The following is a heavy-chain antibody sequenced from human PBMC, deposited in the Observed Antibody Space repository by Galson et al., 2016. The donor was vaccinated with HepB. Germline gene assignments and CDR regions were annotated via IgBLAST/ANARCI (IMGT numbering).Heavy chain of an antibody. D-gene: IGHD6-13*01. Sequence: SLRLSCAASGFTFSSYAMSWVRQAPGKGLEWVSVISNSGGSTYYADSVKGRFTISRDNSKNTLYLQMNSLRAEDTAVYYCAKGRSAIAAAGLNYWGQGTLVTVSS. CDR2: ISNSGGST. V-gene: IGHV3-23*01. CDR3: AKGRSAIAAAGLNY. J-gene: IGHJ4*02. CDR1: GFTFSSYA.